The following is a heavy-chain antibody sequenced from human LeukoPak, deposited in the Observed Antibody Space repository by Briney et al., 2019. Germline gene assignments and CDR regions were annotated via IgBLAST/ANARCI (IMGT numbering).Heavy chain of an antibody. CDR3: ARGDYYDSSGYYYGPPYY. Sequence: GGSLRLSCVASGFTFSSYWMTWVRQAPGKGLEWVANIKTDGSQIYYVDSVKGRFTISRDNAKNSLSLQMNSLRAEDTALYYCARGDYYDSSGYYYGPPYYWGQGTLVTVSS. CDR2: IKTDGSQI. V-gene: IGHV3-7*03. J-gene: IGHJ4*02. CDR1: GFTFSSYW. D-gene: IGHD3-22*01.